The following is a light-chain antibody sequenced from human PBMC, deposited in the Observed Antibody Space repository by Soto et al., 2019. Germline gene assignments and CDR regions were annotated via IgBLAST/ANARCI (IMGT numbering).Light chain of an antibody. CDR3: QQDGISSHT. CDR1: QSISSSY. CDR2: GAS. J-gene: IGKJ2*01. V-gene: IGKV3-20*01. Sequence: EVVLTQSPGTLSLSPGERATLSCRASQSISSSYLAWYQQRPGQAPRLPIHGASSRATGIPDRFSASGSGADFTLTISRLEPEDCTVYYWQQDGISSHTFGHGTKLE.